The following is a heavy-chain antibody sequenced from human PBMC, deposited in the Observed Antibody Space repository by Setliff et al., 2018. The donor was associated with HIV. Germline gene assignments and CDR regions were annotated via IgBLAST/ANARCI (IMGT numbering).Heavy chain of an antibody. CDR1: GGSVDIYH. J-gene: IGHJ5*02. Sequence: KPSETLSLTCTVSGGSVDIYHLIWIRQPPGKGLECIGYIYASDTTHYNPSLEGRVTIYRDASKNQISLKLRSVTAADTAVYYCARVFPVVTAEDNRFDPWGQGTLVTV. CDR2: IYASDTT. CDR3: ARVFPVVTAEDNRFDP. D-gene: IGHD2-21*02. V-gene: IGHV4-4*08.